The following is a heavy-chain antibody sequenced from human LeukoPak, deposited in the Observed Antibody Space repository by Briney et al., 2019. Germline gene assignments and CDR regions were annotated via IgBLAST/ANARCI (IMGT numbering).Heavy chain of an antibody. CDR1: GFTFSSYA. V-gene: IGHV3-30-3*01. D-gene: IGHD6-13*01. J-gene: IGHJ4*02. CDR3: AKDWLRDSSNWEPQGDY. CDR2: ISYDGSNK. Sequence: GGSLRLSCAASGFTFSSYAMHWVRQAPGKGPEWVAVISYDGSNKYYADSVKGRFTISRDNSKNTLYLQMNSLRAEDTAVYYCAKDWLRDSSNWEPQGDYRGQGTLVTVSS.